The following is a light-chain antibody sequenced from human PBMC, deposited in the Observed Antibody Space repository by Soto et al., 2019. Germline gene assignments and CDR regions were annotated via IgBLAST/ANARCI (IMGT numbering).Light chain of an antibody. V-gene: IGKV3-20*01. CDR3: QQYASSPYS. CDR2: GAS. J-gene: IGKJ2*01. CDR1: QGISSSY. Sequence: LTQSPSSLSASVGDRVTISCRASQGISSSYFAWYQQKPGQSPRLVIYGASSRATGIPDRFTGSESGTDFTLTISRLEPEDFAVYYCQQYASSPYSFGQGTKLQIK.